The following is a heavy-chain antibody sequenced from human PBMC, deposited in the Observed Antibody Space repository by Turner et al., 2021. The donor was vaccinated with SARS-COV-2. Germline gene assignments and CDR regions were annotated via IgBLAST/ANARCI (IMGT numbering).Heavy chain of an antibody. J-gene: IGHJ3*02. Sequence: QVQLVESGGGVVQPGRSLRPSCAASGFTFSSYGMHWVRQAPGKGLEWVAVIWFDGNNKYYADSVKGRFTISRDNSKNTLYLQMNSLRAEDTAVYYCAREDLYDSSGYYYSGAFDIWGQGTMVTVSS. CDR3: AREDLYDSSGYYYSGAFDI. D-gene: IGHD3-22*01. CDR2: IWFDGNNK. CDR1: GFTFSSYG. V-gene: IGHV3-33*01.